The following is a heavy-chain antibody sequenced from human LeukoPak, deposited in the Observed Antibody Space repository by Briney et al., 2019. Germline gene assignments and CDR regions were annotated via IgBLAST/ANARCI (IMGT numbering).Heavy chain of an antibody. Sequence: PSETLSLTCVVSGGSISSYYWSWIRQPPGKGLEWIGYMSYSGNTNYNPSLKSRVTISVDTAKNQVSLKLRSVTAADTAVYYCARVRQYYDSSGYPSDVYDIWGQGTMVAVSS. J-gene: IGHJ3*02. V-gene: IGHV4-59*01. D-gene: IGHD3-22*01. CDR1: GGSISSYY. CDR2: MSYSGNT. CDR3: ARVRQYYDSSGYPSDVYDI.